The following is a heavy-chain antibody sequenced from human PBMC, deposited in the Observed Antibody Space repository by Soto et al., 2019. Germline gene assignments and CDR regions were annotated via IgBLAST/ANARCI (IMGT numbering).Heavy chain of an antibody. CDR2: IIPILGIA. Sequence: QVQLVQSGAEVKKPGSSVKVSCKASGGTFSSYTISWVRQAPGQGLEWMGRIIPILGIANYAQKFQGRVTITADKSTSTAYMELSSLRSEDTAVYYCARQRYYYESSGYLDYCGQGTLVTLSS. V-gene: IGHV1-69*02. D-gene: IGHD3-22*01. CDR3: ARQRYYYESSGYLDY. CDR1: GGTFSSYT. J-gene: IGHJ4*02.